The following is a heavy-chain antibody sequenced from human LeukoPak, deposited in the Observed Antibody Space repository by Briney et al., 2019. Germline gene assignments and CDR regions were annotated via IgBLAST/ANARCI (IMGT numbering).Heavy chain of an antibody. Sequence: GGSLRLSCAASGFTFSSYAMSWVRQAPGKGLEWVSAISDSGGSTYYADSVKGRFTISRDNAKNSLYLQMNSLRAEDTAVYYCARQWQVAFDIWGQGTMVTVSS. CDR2: ISDSGGST. CDR3: ARQWQVAFDI. V-gene: IGHV3-23*01. J-gene: IGHJ3*02. D-gene: IGHD6-19*01. CDR1: GFTFSSYA.